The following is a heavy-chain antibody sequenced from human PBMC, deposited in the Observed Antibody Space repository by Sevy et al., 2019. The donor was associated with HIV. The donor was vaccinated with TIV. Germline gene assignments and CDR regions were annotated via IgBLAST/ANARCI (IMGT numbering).Heavy chain of an antibody. V-gene: IGHV3-30*02. CDR1: GFIFSNYA. CDR2: IRHDGNNK. J-gene: IGHJ4*02. D-gene: IGHD5-18*01. CDR3: AKESGYAYGHDY. Sequence: GGSLRLSCAASGFIFSNYAMHWVRQAPGKGLEWVAFIRHDGNNKYYIYSVKGRFTISRDNSKNTVFLQMNILRADDTAMYYCAKESGYAYGHDYWGQGTLVTVSS.